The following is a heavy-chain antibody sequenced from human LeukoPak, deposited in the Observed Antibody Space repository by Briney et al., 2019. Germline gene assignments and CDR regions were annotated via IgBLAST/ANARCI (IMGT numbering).Heavy chain of an antibody. Sequence: SETLSLTCAVSGGSISSSNWWSWVRQPPGKGLEWIGEIYHSGSTNYNPSLKSRVTISVDKSKNQFSLKLSSVTAADTAVYYCARGLRKVRGGKPYWYFDLWGRGTLVTVFS. CDR1: GGSISSSNW. CDR3: ARGLRKVRGGKPYWYFDL. V-gene: IGHV4-4*02. D-gene: IGHD3-10*01. J-gene: IGHJ2*01. CDR2: IYHSGST.